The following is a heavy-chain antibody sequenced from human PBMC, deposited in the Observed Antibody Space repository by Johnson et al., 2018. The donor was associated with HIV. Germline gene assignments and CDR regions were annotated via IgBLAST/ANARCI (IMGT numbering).Heavy chain of an antibody. CDR2: ISWNSGSI. CDR1: GFTFDDYA. Sequence: VQLVESGGGLVQPGRSLRLSCAASGFTFDDYAMHWVRQAPGKGLEWVSGISWNSGSIGYADSVKGRFTISRDNAKNSLYLQMNSLRAEDKALYYWAKDKEWELLGAFDIWGQGTMVTVSS. J-gene: IGHJ3*02. D-gene: IGHD1-26*01. V-gene: IGHV3-9*01. CDR3: AKDKEWELLGAFDI.